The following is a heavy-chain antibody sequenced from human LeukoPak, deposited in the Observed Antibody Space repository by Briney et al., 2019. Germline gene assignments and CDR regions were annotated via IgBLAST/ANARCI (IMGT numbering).Heavy chain of an antibody. CDR3: ARDGVYYYDSSPFND. J-gene: IGHJ4*02. V-gene: IGHV1-18*01. D-gene: IGHD3-22*01. CDR1: GYTFTSYG. CDR2: ISAYNGNT. Sequence: GASVKVSCKASGYTFTSYGISWVRQAPGQGLEWMGWISAYNGNTNYAQKLQGRVTMTTDTSTSTAYMELRSLRSDDTAVYYCARDGVYYYDSSPFNDWGQGTLVTVSS.